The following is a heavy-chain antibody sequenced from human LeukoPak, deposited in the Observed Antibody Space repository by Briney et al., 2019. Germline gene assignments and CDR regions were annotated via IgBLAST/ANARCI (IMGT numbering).Heavy chain of an antibody. Sequence: PSETLSLTCSVSGGSISSYHWSWIRQPPGKGLEWIGYIYYSGSTNYNPSLKSRVTISVDTSKNQFSLKLSSVTAADTAVYYCARQDSTVVDYWGQGTLVTVSS. D-gene: IGHD4-17*01. CDR1: GGSISSYH. CDR3: ARQDSTVVDY. J-gene: IGHJ4*02. CDR2: IYYSGST. V-gene: IGHV4-59*08.